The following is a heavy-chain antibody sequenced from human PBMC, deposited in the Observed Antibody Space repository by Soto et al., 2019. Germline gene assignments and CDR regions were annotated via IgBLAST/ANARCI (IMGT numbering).Heavy chain of an antibody. Sequence: SETLSLTCTVSGGSISSSSYYWGWIRQPPGKGLEWIGSIYYSGSTYYNPSLKSRVTISVDTSKNQFSLKLSSVTAADTAVYYCASRGSSVVAATNYYYYYMDVWGKGTTVTVSS. D-gene: IGHD2-15*01. CDR2: IYYSGST. CDR1: GGSISSSSYY. V-gene: IGHV4-39*01. J-gene: IGHJ6*03. CDR3: ASRGSSVVAATNYYYYYMDV.